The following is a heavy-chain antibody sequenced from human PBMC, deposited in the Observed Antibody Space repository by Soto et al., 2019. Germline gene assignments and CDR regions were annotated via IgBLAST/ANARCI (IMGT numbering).Heavy chain of an antibody. CDR1: GFTFDDYA. J-gene: IGHJ4*02. D-gene: IGHD2-15*01. CDR3: ASGGGTTPALDY. CDR2: ISWNSGSI. V-gene: IGHV3-9*01. Sequence: HPGGSLRLSCAASGFTFDDYAMHWVRQAPGKGLEWVPGISWNSGSIGYADSVKGRFTISRDNAKNSLYLQMNNLRAEDTAVYYCASGGGTTPALDYWGQGALVTVSS.